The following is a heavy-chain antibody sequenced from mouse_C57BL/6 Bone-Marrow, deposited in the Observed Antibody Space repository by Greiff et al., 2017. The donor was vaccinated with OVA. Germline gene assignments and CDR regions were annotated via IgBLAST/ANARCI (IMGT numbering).Heavy chain of an antibody. J-gene: IGHJ4*01. Sequence: VQLQQSGPELVKPGASVKIPCKASGYTFTDYNMDWVKQSHGKSLEWIGDINPNNGGTIYNQKFKGKATLTVDKSSSTAYMELRSLTSEDTAVDYCARGTMVTTGGGSMDYWGQGTSVTVSS. V-gene: IGHV1-18*01. CDR2: INPNNGGT. CDR3: ARGTMVTTGGGSMDY. CDR1: GYTFTDYN. D-gene: IGHD2-2*01.